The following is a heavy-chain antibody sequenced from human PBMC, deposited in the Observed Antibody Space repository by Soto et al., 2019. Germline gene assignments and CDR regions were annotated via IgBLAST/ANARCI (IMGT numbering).Heavy chain of an antibody. D-gene: IGHD2-2*01. CDR1: GGTFSRYS. CDR3: AREDRDRETGLVPAAIDGMDV. Sequence: QVQLVQSGAEVKKPGSSVKVSCKASGGTFSRYSITWVRQAPGHGLEWIGRIIPIFGIASYAQKFQGRVTITADESTSTAYMELSSLRSDDTAVYRCAREDRDRETGLVPAAIDGMDVWGQGTTVTVSS. CDR2: IIPIFGIA. J-gene: IGHJ6*02. V-gene: IGHV1-69*08.